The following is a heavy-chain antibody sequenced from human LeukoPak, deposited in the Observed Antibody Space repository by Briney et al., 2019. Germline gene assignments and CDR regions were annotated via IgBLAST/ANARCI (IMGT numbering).Heavy chain of an antibody. CDR1: GFTFSSYS. J-gene: IGHJ3*02. V-gene: IGHV3-21*01. CDR2: ISSSSTYI. Sequence: GGSLRLSCAASGFTFSSYSMNWVRQAPGKGLEWVSSISSSSTYIYYADSVKGRFTISRDNAKNSLYLQMNSLRAEDTAVYYCARDKDYGGNSYGFDIWGQGTMVTVSS. CDR3: ARDKDYGGNSYGFDI. D-gene: IGHD4-23*01.